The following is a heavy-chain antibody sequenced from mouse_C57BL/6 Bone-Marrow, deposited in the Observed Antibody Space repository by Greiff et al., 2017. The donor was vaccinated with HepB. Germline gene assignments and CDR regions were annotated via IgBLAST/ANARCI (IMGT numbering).Heavy chain of an antibody. V-gene: IGHV7-3*01. CDR1: GFTFTDYY. Sequence: EVKLVESGGGLVQPGGSLSLSCAASGFTFTDYYMSWVRQPPGKALEWLGFIRNKANGYTTEYSASVKGRFTISRDNSQSILYFQMNALRAEDSATYYCARYYYYGSSYWYFDVWGTGTTVTVSS. CDR3: ARYYYYGSSYWYFDV. CDR2: IRNKANGYTT. J-gene: IGHJ1*03. D-gene: IGHD1-1*01.